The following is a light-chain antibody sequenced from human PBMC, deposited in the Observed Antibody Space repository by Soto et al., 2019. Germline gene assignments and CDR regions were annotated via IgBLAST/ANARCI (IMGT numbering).Light chain of an antibody. J-gene: IGLJ2*01. CDR2: DVT. Sequence: QSALTQPASVSGSPGQSITISCTGTSSDVGGYNYVSWYQQHPGKAPKLMIYDVTIRPSGISSRFSASKSGNTASLTISGLEAEDEADYYCSSYTNSGTFVVFGGATKLTVL. CDR3: SSYTNSGTFVV. V-gene: IGLV2-14*01. CDR1: SSDVGGYNY.